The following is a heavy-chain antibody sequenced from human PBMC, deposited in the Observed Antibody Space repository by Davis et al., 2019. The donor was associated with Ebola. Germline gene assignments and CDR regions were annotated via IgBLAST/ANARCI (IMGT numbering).Heavy chain of an antibody. J-gene: IGHJ3*02. CDR1: GGSFSGYY. CDR2: LYHGGGT. Sequence: SETLSLTCAFYGGSFSGYYWSCIRQPPGKGLEWIGNLYHGGGTNYSPSLKSRLTISVDTSKNQFSLELISVTAADTAVYYCARLFRGYYGSGSYSPVAFDIWGQGTMVTVS. V-gene: IGHV4-59*08. D-gene: IGHD3-10*01. CDR3: ARLFRGYYGSGSYSPVAFDI.